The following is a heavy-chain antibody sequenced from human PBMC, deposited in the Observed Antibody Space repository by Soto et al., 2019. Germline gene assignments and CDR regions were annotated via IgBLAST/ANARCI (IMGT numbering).Heavy chain of an antibody. J-gene: IGHJ4*02. Sequence: SETLSRTSGVSDCSINSNYCWLCIRQPPGKGLEWIGAIHHSGTTYYTPSLKSRVTISMDMSKNHFSLRLTSVTAADTAVYYCARGLYGGNIDYWGQGTPVTLSS. CDR2: IHHSGTT. CDR3: ARGLYGGNIDY. V-gene: IGHV4-38-2*01. CDR1: DCSINSNYC. D-gene: IGHD4-17*01.